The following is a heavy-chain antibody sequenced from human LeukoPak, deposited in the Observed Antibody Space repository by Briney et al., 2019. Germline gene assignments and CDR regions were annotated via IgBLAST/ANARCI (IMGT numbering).Heavy chain of an antibody. CDR3: AKENDFVY. CDR2: ISYDGTNK. J-gene: IGHJ4*02. CDR1: GFTFSNYD. D-gene: IGHD3-3*01. Sequence: GRSLRLSCAASGFTFSNYDMHWVRQAPGKGLERVAVISYDGTNKYYADSVKGRFTISRDNSKSTLYLQMNSLRAEDTAVYYCAKENDFVYWGQGTLVTVSS. V-gene: IGHV3-30*18.